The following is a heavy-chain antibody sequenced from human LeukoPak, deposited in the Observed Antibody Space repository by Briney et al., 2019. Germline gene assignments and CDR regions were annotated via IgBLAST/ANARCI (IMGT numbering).Heavy chain of an antibody. J-gene: IGHJ6*04. CDR3: ARDPSYCSSTSCYVGEYYYGMDV. Sequence: GRSLRLSCAASGFTFSSYAMHWVRQAPGKGLEWVAVISYDVSNKYYADSVKGRFTISRDNSKNTLYLQMNSLRAEDTAVYYCARDPSYCSSTSCYVGEYYYGMDVWGKGTTVTVSS. V-gene: IGHV3-30*04. CDR2: ISYDVSNK. CDR1: GFTFSSYA. D-gene: IGHD2-2*01.